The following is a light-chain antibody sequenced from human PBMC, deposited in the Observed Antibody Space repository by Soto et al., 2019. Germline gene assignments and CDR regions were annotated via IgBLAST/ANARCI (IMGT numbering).Light chain of an antibody. CDR3: QHMRT. CDR1: KRISSL. CDR2: DAY. V-gene: IGKV1-5*01. Sequence: IQMTQSPSTMSASXGDRVTITCRASKRISSLLARYKQKPGXAPKFLIYDAYTWESGVPSRFSGSGFGKHFSLTISSLQPDDFGSYYCQHMRTFGQGTKVDIK. J-gene: IGKJ1*01.